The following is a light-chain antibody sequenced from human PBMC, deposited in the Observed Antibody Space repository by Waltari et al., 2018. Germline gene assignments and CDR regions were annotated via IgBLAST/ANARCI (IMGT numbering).Light chain of an antibody. CDR1: QSVSSY. V-gene: IGKV3-11*01. CDR3: QQYNNWLYT. CDR2: DAT. J-gene: IGKJ2*01. Sequence: EIVLTQSPATLSLSPGERATLSCRASQSVSSYLAWYQQKPGQAPRLLSYDATNRATGIPARFRGSGSGTDFTLTISSLQSEDFAVYYCQQYNNWLYTFGQGTKLEIK.